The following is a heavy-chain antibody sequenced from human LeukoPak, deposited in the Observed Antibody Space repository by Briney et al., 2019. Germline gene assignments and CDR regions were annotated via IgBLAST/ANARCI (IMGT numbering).Heavy chain of an antibody. J-gene: IGHJ4*02. CDR3: AKDGVWQWLVQGYDY. CDR2: ISDSGGST. V-gene: IGHV3-23*01. D-gene: IGHD6-19*01. Sequence: GGALRLSCVASRFTFSGYVMSWVCQAPGKGLEWGSDISDSGGSTYYADSVKGRFSISRDNSKNTLYLQMNSLRAEDTAVYYCAKDGVWQWLVQGYDYWGQGTLVTVSS. CDR1: RFTFSGYV.